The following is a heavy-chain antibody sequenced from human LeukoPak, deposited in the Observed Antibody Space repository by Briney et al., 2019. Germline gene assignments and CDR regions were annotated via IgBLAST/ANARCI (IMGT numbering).Heavy chain of an antibody. D-gene: IGHD5-12*01. CDR3: AKAGRIVATTAL. CDR2: ISGSGGST. Sequence: GVSLRLSCAASGFPFRDYYMTWIRQAPGKGLEWVSAISGSGGSTYYADSVKGRFTISRDNSKNTLYLQMNSLRAEDTAVYYCAKAGRIVATTALWGQGTLVTVSS. CDR1: GFPFRDYY. V-gene: IGHV3-23*01. J-gene: IGHJ4*02.